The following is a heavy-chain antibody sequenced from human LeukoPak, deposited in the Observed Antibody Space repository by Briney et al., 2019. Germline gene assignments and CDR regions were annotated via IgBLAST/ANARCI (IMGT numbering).Heavy chain of an antibody. D-gene: IGHD3-10*01. CDR1: GYTFAAYG. CDR2: ISAYSAIT. Sequence: ASVKVSCKASGYTFAAYGISWVRQAPGQGLEWMGWISAYSAITHYAQSLQGRVTMTTDASTSTAYLELRSLTSDDTAVYYCARSEQYGSGSYYSQTDYWGQGTLVTVSS. CDR3: ARSEQYGSGSYYSQTDY. V-gene: IGHV1-18*01. J-gene: IGHJ4*02.